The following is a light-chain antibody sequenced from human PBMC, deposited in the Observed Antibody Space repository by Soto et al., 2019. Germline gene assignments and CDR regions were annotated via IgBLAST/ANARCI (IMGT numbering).Light chain of an antibody. CDR3: QSYDSSLSGVV. J-gene: IGLJ2*01. CDR2: GNS. CDR1: SSNIGAGYD. V-gene: IGLV1-40*01. Sequence: QSVPTQPPSGSGAPGQRVPISCTGSSSNIGAGYDVHWYQQLPGTAPKLLIYGNSNRPSGVPDRFSGSKSGTSASLAITGLQAEDEADYYCQSYDSSLSGVVFGGGTKVTVL.